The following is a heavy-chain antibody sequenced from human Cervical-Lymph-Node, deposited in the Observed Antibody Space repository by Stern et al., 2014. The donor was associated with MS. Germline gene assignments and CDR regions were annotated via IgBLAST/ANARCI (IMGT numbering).Heavy chain of an antibody. D-gene: IGHD1-1*01. J-gene: IGHJ4*02. Sequence: EVQLVESGGGIVQPGGSLMISCVASGFNFRTYWMHWVRHGPGKGLEWVSRIKGDGTVPTYADSVRGRFTISRNNANTMSLQLDNLRVEDTAIYYCESAYRASWGQGTLVTVST. V-gene: IGHV3-74*02. CDR1: GFNFRTYW. CDR2: IKGDGTVP. CDR3: ESAYRAS.